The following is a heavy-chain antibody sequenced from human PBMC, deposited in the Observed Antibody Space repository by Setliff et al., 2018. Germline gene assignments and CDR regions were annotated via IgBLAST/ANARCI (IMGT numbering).Heavy chain of an antibody. D-gene: IGHD4-4*01. J-gene: IGHJ6*03. Sequence: SLTCTVSGGSISSGSYYWSWIRQPAGKGLEWIGHIYTNGSTNYNPSLKSRVTISVDTSKNQFSLKPNSVTAADTAVYYCASNALPHYDYSNYEGLYDYYYYMDVWGKGTTVTVSS. CDR3: ASNALPHYDYSNYEGLYDYYYYMDV. V-gene: IGHV4-61*09. CDR1: GGSISSGSYY. CDR2: IYTNGST.